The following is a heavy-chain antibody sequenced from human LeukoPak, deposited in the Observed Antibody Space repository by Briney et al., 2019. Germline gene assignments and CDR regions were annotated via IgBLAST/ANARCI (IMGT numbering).Heavy chain of an antibody. J-gene: IGHJ4*02. Sequence: GGSLGLSCAASGFTFSSYAMSWVRQAPGKGLEWVSAIIGSGSSTYYADSVKGRFTISRDNSKNTLFLQMNSLRAEDTAVYYCAKDRAQQLVLDFWGQGTLVTVSS. V-gene: IGHV3-23*01. D-gene: IGHD6-13*01. CDR2: IIGSGSST. CDR1: GFTFSSYA. CDR3: AKDRAQQLVLDF.